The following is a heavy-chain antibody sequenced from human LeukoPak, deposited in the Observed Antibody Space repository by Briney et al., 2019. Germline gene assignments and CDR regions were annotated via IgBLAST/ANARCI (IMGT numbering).Heavy chain of an antibody. D-gene: IGHD3-22*01. Sequence: GRSLRLSCAASGFMFSDYGMHWVRQAPGKGLEWVAVISNDGSIIYYADSVKGRFTISRDNSKNTLHLQMNSLRPDDTAVYYCAKDVDYDSSSALDYWGQGTLVTVSS. CDR2: ISNDGSII. CDR3: AKDVDYDSSSALDY. J-gene: IGHJ4*02. CDR1: GFMFSDYG. V-gene: IGHV3-30*18.